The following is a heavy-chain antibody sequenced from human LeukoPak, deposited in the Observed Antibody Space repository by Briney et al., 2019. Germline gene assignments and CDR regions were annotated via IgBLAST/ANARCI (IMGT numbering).Heavy chain of an antibody. Sequence: ASVKVSCKASGHTFTSYDINWVRQATGQGLEWMGWMHPNTGNTGYAQKFQGRVTITRNTSISTAYMELSSLRSEDTAVYYCARGLQGGPYYYYYYMDVWGKGTTVTVSS. J-gene: IGHJ6*03. V-gene: IGHV1-8*03. CDR2: MHPNTGNT. D-gene: IGHD3-10*01. CDR3: ARGLQGGPYYYYYYMDV. CDR1: GHTFTSYD.